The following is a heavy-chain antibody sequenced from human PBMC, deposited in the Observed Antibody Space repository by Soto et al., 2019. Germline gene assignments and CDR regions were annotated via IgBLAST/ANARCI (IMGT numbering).Heavy chain of an antibody. J-gene: IGHJ4*02. CDR2: INSDGSTT. V-gene: IGHV3-74*01. CDR1: GFTFSSYW. CDR3: TRVEISARGKFDS. D-gene: IGHD3-16*01. Sequence: EVQLVESGGGLVQPGGSLRLSCAASGFTFSSYWMHWVRQAPGKGLVWVSRINSDGSTTTYADSVKGRFTISRENAKNTLYWLMKSLRAEDTAVYYCTRVEISARGKFDSWGQGTLVTVSS.